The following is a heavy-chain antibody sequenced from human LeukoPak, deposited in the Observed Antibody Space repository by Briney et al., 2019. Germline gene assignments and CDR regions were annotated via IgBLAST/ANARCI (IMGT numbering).Heavy chain of an antibody. D-gene: IGHD5-12*01. CDR3: ARYIVASMREQ. CDR1: GGSISSSSNY. J-gene: IGHJ4*02. V-gene: IGHV4-39*01. CDR2: MYYSG. Sequence: SETLSLTCTVSGGSISSSSNYWGWVRQPPGKGLEWIGRMYYSGSYNPSLESRVTISVDTSKNEFSLKLGSVTAADTAVYYCARYIVASMREQWGQGTLVTVSS.